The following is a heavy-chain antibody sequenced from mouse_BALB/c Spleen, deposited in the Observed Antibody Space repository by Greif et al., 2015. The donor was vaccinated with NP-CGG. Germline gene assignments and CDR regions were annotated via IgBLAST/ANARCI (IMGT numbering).Heavy chain of an antibody. CDR1: GYTFTSYW. V-gene: IGHV1-7*01. J-gene: IGHJ2*01. CDR2: INPSTGYT. CDR3: ARFTTVVATEDY. Sequence: VQLQQSGAELAKPGASVKMSCKASGYTFTSYWMHWVKQRPGQGLEWMGYINPSTGYTEYNQKFKDKATLTADKSSSTAYIQLSSLTSEDSAVYYCARFTTVVATEDYWGQGTTLTVSS. D-gene: IGHD1-1*01.